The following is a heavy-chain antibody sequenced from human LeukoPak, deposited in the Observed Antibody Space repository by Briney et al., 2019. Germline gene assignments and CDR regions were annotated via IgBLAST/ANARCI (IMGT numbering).Heavy chain of an antibody. V-gene: IGHV1-69*04. Sequence: SVKVSCKASGGTFSSYAISWVRQAPGQGLEWMGRIIPILGIANYAQKFQGRVTITADKSTSTAYMKLSSLRSEDTAVYYCARDPVPEVNSGYYYYYGMDVWGQGTTVTVSS. CDR3: ARDPVPEVNSGYYYYYGMDV. CDR2: IIPILGIA. J-gene: IGHJ6*02. CDR1: GGTFSSYA. D-gene: IGHD1-7*01.